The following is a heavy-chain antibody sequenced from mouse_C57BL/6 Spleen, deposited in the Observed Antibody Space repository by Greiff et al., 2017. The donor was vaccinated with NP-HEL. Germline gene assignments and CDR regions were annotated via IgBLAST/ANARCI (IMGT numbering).Heavy chain of an antibody. Sequence: QVQLQQPGAELVRPGSSVKLSCKASGYTLTSYWMHWVKQRPIQGLEWIGNIDPSDSETHYNQKFKDKATLTVDKSSSTAYMQLSSLTSEDSAVYYCAGYGNYAYFDVWGTGTTVTVSS. CDR1: GYTLTSYW. CDR3: AGYGNYAYFDV. D-gene: IGHD2-1*01. V-gene: IGHV1-52*01. CDR2: IDPSDSET. J-gene: IGHJ1*03.